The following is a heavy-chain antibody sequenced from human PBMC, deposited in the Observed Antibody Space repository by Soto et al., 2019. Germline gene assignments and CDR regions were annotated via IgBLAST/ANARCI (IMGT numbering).Heavy chain of an antibody. CDR3: ARDRITTRGDAFDL. D-gene: IGHD3-3*01. Sequence: SVKVSCKASGGTFSSYAISWVRQAPGQGLEWMGGIIPIFGTANYAQKFQGRVTVTADRSTSTAYMELTSLKSEDTVVYYCARDRITTRGDAFDLWGQGTMVTVSS. CDR1: GGTFSSYA. CDR2: IIPIFGTA. J-gene: IGHJ3*01. V-gene: IGHV1-69*06.